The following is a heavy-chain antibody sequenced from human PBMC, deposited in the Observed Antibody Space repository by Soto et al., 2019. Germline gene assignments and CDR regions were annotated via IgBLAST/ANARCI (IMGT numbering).Heavy chain of an antibody. V-gene: IGHV4-59*08. CDR2: IYYSGST. CDR3: ARLGGYYQAFDS. CDR1: GGSISSYY. D-gene: IGHD3-22*01. J-gene: IGHJ4*02. Sequence: SETLSLTCTVSGGSISSYYWNWIRQPPGKGLEWIGYIYYSGSTKYNPSLKSRVTISVDTSKNQFSLRLTSVTAADTAVYYCARLGGYYQAFDSWGQGTLVTVSS.